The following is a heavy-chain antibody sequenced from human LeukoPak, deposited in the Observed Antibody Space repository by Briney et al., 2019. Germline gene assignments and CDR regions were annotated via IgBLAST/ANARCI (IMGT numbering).Heavy chain of an antibody. CDR3: AKGGYFDWLSRPTPFDY. D-gene: IGHD3-9*01. J-gene: IGHJ4*02. V-gene: IGHV3-9*01. CDR1: GFTFDDYA. Sequence: PGRSLRLSCAASGFTFDDYAMHWVRQAPGKGLEWVSGISWNSGSIGYADSVKGQFTISRDNAKNSLYLQMNSLRAEDTALYYFAKGGYFDWLSRPTPFDYWGQGTLVTVSS. CDR2: ISWNSGSI.